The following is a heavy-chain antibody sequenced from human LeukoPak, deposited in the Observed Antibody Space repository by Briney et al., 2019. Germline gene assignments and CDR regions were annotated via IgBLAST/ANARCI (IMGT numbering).Heavy chain of an antibody. CDR3: VMGVGEPGVGY. J-gene: IGHJ4*02. V-gene: IGHV3-43*01. CDR1: GYPFDGDT. D-gene: IGHD3-16*01. Sequence: GGSLRLFCAASGYPFDGDTMHWVRQAPGKGLEWVSLIRWDGGSTYYADSVKGRFTITRDNSKNSLYLTTYRQSTEYSAQYYSVMGVGEPGVGYWGQGTLVTVSS. CDR2: IRWDGGST.